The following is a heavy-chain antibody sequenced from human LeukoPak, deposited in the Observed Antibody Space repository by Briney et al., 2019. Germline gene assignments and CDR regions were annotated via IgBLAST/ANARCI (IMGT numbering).Heavy chain of an antibody. Sequence: PSETLSLTCTVSGASISSYYWTWVRQPADKGLEWIGRLYSSGTTYYNPSLKSRVTMSVDTSKNQFSLKLRSVTAADTAVYYCARGSSGSTKRYYFDYWGQGALVTVSS. V-gene: IGHV4-4*07. J-gene: IGHJ4*02. CDR1: GASISSYY. D-gene: IGHD3-22*01. CDR3: ARGSSGSTKRYYFDY. CDR2: LYSSGTT.